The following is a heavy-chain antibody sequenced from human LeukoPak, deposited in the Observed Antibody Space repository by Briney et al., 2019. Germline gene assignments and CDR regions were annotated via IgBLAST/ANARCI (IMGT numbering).Heavy chain of an antibody. D-gene: IGHD1-14*01. J-gene: IGHJ4*02. Sequence: GGPLRLSCAASGFTFNIFWMSWVRQAPGKGLEWVANIKQDGSEKYYVDSVKGRFTISRDNAKNSLYVQMNSLRAEDTAVYYCARDPIGKGGFDQWGQGILVTVSS. CDR1: GFTFNIFW. V-gene: IGHV3-7*01. CDR2: IKQDGSEK. CDR3: ARDPIGKGGFDQ.